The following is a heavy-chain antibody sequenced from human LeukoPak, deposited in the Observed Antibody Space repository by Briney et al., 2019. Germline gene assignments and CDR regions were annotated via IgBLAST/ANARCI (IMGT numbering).Heavy chain of an antibody. D-gene: IGHD3-16*01. CDR1: GFTFSSYG. CDR2: ISYDGSNK. CDR3: AKDQDDYVWGSLDY. V-gene: IGHV3-30*18. J-gene: IGHJ4*02. Sequence: PGGSLRLSCAASGFTFSSYGMHWVRQAPGKGLEWVAVISYDGSNKYYADSVKGRFTISRDNSKNTLYLQMNSLRAEDTAVYYCAKDQDDYVWGSLDYWGQGTLDTVSS.